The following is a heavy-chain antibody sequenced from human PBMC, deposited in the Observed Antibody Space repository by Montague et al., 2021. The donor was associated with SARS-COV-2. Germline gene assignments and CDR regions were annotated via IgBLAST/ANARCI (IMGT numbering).Heavy chain of an antibody. CDR2: IYYSGST. CDR1: GGSISSYY. CDR3: AGYGSGKYHADYSGSYHLDY. V-gene: IGHV4-59*01. D-gene: IGHD1-26*01. Sequence: SETLYLTCTVTGGSISSYYWSWIRQPPGKGLEWIGYIYYSGSTNYNPSLKSRVTISVDTSKNQFSLKLRSVTAADTAVYYCAGYGSGKYHADYSGSYHLDYWGQGTLVTVSS. J-gene: IGHJ4*02.